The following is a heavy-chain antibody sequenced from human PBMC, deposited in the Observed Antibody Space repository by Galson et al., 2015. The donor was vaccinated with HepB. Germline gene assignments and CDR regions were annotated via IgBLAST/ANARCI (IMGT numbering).Heavy chain of an antibody. J-gene: IGHJ4*02. D-gene: IGHD1-26*01. CDR3: ARDSSGSYWRGFDY. V-gene: IGHV1-69*04. CDR1: GGTFSSYA. Sequence: SVKVSCKASGGTFSSYAISWVRQAPGQGLEWMGRIIPILGIANYAQKFQGRVTITADKSTSTAYMELSSLRSEDTAVYYCARDSSGSYWRGFDYWGQGTLVTVSS. CDR2: IIPILGIA.